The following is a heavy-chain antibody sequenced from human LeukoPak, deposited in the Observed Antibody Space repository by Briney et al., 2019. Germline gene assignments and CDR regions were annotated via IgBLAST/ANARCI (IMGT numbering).Heavy chain of an antibody. CDR3: ARTSERHDPTRYFDY. J-gene: IGHJ4*02. Sequence: TSETLSLTCTVSGVSISSYYWSWIRQPPAKGLEWVGYIYYSGSTNYNPSLKSRVTISVDTSKNQFSLKLSSVTAADTAVYYCARTSERHDPTRYFDYWGQGTLVTVSS. D-gene: IGHD6-6*01. CDR1: GVSISSYY. CDR2: IYYSGST. V-gene: IGHV4-59*01.